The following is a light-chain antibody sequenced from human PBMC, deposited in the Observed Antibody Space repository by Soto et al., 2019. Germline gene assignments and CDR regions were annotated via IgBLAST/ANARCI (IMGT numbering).Light chain of an antibody. CDR3: SSYSSSSTCV. Sequence: QSVLTQPASVSGSPGQSITISCTGTSSDVGGYNYVSWYQQHPGKAPKLMIYEVSNRPSGVSNRFSGSKSGNTASLTISGLQAEVEADYYFSSYSSSSTCVFGTGTKLTVL. CDR2: EVS. J-gene: IGLJ1*01. V-gene: IGLV2-14*01. CDR1: SSDVGGYNY.